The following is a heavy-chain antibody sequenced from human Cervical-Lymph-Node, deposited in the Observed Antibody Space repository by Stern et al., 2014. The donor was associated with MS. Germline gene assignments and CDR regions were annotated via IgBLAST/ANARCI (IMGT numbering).Heavy chain of an antibody. CDR3: AREYCSSTSCYQDGMDV. J-gene: IGHJ6*02. V-gene: IGHV3-21*01. CDR1: GFTLSSYS. Sequence: EVQLVQSGGGLVKPGGSLRLSCAASGFTLSSYSMNWVRQAPGKGLEWVSSISSTRRYIYYADSVKGRFTISRDNAKNSLYLQMNSLRAEDTAVYYCAREYCSSTSCYQDGMDVWGQGTTVTVSS. CDR2: ISSTRRYI. D-gene: IGHD2-2*01.